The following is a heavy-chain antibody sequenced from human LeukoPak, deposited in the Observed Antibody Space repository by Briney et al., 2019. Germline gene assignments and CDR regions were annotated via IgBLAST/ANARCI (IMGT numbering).Heavy chain of an antibody. V-gene: IGHV3-7*01. J-gene: IGHJ4*02. Sequence: AGGSLRLSCLASGFSFSSYWMNWVRQAQGKGPEWLANIKQDGSQTYYVDSVKGRCTISRDNAKNSLYLQMNSLRAGDTAVYYCATDAVGDSWSDYWGQGTLVTVSS. CDR3: ATDAVGDSWSDY. CDR2: IKQDGSQT. CDR1: GFSFSSYW. D-gene: IGHD6-13*01.